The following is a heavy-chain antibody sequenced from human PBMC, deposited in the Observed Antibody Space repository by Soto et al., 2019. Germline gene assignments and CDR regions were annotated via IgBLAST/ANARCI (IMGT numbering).Heavy chain of an antibody. V-gene: IGHV1-58*01. CDR2: IVVESGNT. CDR1: GFTFTRPP. CDR3: AAAITGYYYGMDV. Sequence: SVNDSCKASGFTFTRPPLRGLRPPRGQRLEWIGWIVVESGNTLYAQKFQERVTITRDVSTSTAYIELSSLRSEDTAVYYCAAAITGYYYGMDVWGQGPRSPSP. D-gene: IGHD3-3*01. J-gene: IGHJ6*02.